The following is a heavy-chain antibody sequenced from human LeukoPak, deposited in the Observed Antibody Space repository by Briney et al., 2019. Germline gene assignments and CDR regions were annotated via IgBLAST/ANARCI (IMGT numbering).Heavy chain of an antibody. CDR2: ISGGGET. V-gene: IGHV3-23*01. D-gene: IGHD1-1*01. CDR3: AKANWVSNADAVW. J-gene: IGHJ4*02. Sequence: GGSLRLSCAASGFSFSNYAMSWVRQAPARGPEWVSSISGGGETFYAAAVKGRFTPSKNDSRNTFFFQMNNLRVEDTAIYYCAKANWVSNADAVWWGQGTQVTVSS. CDR1: GFSFSNYA.